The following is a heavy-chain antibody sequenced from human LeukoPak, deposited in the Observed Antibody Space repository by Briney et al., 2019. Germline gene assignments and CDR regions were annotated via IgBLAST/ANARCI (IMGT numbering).Heavy chain of an antibody. CDR2: ISSSSSTI. CDR3: ASFIYGDYPDYFDY. V-gene: IGHV3-48*01. J-gene: IGHJ4*02. D-gene: IGHD4-17*01. Sequence: PGGSLRLSCAASGFTFSSYSMNWVRQAPGKGLEWVSYISSSSSTIYYADSVKGRFTISRDNAKNSLYLQMNSLRAEDTAVYYCASFIYGDYPDYFDYWGQGTLVTVSS. CDR1: GFTFSSYS.